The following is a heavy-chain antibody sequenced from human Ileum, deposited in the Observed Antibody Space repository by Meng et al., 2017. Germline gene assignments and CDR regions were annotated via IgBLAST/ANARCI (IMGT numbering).Heavy chain of an antibody. CDR1: GGSISSGDYY. D-gene: IGHD3-3*01. Sequence: QVQLQESGPGLVKPSQTPSLTCTVSGGSISSGDYYWSWIRQPPGKGLEWIGYIYYSGSTYYNPSLKSRVTISVDTSKNQFSLKLSSVTAADTAVYYCARENTIFGVVWGSWFDPWSQGTLVTVSS. V-gene: IGHV4-30-4*01. CDR3: ARENTIFGVVWGSWFDP. J-gene: IGHJ5*02. CDR2: IYYSGST.